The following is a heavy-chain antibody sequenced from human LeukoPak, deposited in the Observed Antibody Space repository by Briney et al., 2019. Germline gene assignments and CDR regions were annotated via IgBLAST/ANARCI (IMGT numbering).Heavy chain of an antibody. CDR3: ARTDEVVSEAFDI. CDR2: INTNTGNP. CDR1: GYTFTSNA. V-gene: IGHV7-4-1*02. D-gene: IGHD3-22*01. Sequence: ASVKVSCKASGYTFTSNALGWVRQAPGQGLEWMGWINTNTGNPTYAQGFTGRFVFSLDTSVSTAYLQISSLKAEDTAVYYCARTDEVVSEAFDIWGQGTMVTVSS. J-gene: IGHJ3*02.